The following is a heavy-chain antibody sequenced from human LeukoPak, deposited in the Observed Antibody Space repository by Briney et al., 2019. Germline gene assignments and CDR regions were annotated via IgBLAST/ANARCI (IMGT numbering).Heavy chain of an antibody. CDR2: IYYSGST. D-gene: IGHD5-18*01. J-gene: IGHJ4*02. Sequence: TSETLSLTCTVSGASVSSYYWSWIRQPPGKGLEWIGYIYYSGSTNYNPSLKSRVTISVDTSKKQFSLRLSSVTAADTAVYYCARGDSYGQYWGQGTPVTVSS. CDR3: ARGDSYGQY. V-gene: IGHV4-59*02. CDR1: GASVSSYY.